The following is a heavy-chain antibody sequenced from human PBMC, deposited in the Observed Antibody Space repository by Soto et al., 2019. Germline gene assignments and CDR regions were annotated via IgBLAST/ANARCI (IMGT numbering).Heavy chain of an antibody. CDR1: DSSMSPYY. D-gene: IGHD1-26*01. CDR3: AREKDFILGGYAFGY. CDR2: LLYRGTA. Sequence: LSLTCSVSDSSMSPYYWTWFRQAPGKGLEWIGHLLYRGTATYNPALQGRVTISLDTSKKQVSLQLSSVIAADTAVYYCAREKDFILGGYAFGYWGPGTLVTVSS. J-gene: IGHJ4*02. V-gene: IGHV4-59*01.